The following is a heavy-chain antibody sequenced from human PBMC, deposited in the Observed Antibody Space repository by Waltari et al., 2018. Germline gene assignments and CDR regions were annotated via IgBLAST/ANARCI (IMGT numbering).Heavy chain of an antibody. CDR1: GGSISGYY. J-gene: IGHJ3*02. Sequence: QVQLQESGPGLVKPSETLSLTCTVSGGSISGYYWSWIRQPAGKGLEWIGRIYFSGSTNYNPSLKSRVTMSVDTSKNQFFLKITSVTAADTAVYYCCRSGSYHDQAFDSWGQGTMVTVSS. V-gene: IGHV4-4*07. CDR3: CRSGSYHDQAFDS. CDR2: IYFSGST. D-gene: IGHD3-10*01.